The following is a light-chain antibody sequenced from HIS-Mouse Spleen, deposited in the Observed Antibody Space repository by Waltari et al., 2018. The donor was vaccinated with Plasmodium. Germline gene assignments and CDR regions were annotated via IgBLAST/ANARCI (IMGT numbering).Light chain of an antibody. CDR1: ALPKKY. Sequence: SYELTQPPSVSVSPGQTARITCSGDALPKKYAYWYQQKSGQAPVLVIYEDSKRPAGIPERFSGSSSGTMATLTISGAQVEDEADYYCQAWDSSTWVFGGGTKLTVL. J-gene: IGLJ3*02. CDR3: QAWDSSTWV. V-gene: IGLV3-10*01. CDR2: EDS.